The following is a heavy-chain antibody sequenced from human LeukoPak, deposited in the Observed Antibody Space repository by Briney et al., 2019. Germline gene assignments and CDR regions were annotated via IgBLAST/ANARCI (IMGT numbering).Heavy chain of an antibody. D-gene: IGHD1-26*01. Sequence: GGSLRLSCAASGFTFSGYWMSWVRQAPGKGLEWVANIKQDGSEKYYVDSVKGRITISRDNAKNSLYLQMNSLRAEDTAVYYCAKNRGVGAYFDYWGQGTLVTVSS. CDR1: GFTFSGYW. V-gene: IGHV3-7*01. CDR2: IKQDGSEK. CDR3: AKNRGVGAYFDY. J-gene: IGHJ4*02.